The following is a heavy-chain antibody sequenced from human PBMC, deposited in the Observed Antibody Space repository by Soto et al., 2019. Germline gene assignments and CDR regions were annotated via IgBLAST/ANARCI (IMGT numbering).Heavy chain of an antibody. J-gene: IGHJ4*02. CDR1: GFTFSSYG. V-gene: IGHV3-30*03. CDR2: ISFDGSNT. D-gene: IGHD6-19*01. Sequence: QVQLVESGGGVVQSGRSLRLSCAASGFTFSSYGMHWVRQAPGKGLEWVALISFDGSNTYYADSVKGRFTISRDNSQNTLYLQMHSLRAEDTSLYYCGAGQFFSDYWGQGTLVTVSS. CDR3: GAGQFFSDY.